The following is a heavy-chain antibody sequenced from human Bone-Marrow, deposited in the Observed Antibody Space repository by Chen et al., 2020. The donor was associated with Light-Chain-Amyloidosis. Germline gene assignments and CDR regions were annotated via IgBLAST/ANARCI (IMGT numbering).Heavy chain of an antibody. CDR1: GGTFRTDD. V-gene: IGHV1-69*01. CDR3: ARELAGFDDSGYPLDY. CDR2: IIPVFGTP. Sequence: QVQLVQSGTEVKKPGSSVKVSCKASGGTFRTDDFTWVRQAPRQGLEWMGHIIPVFGTPNYAQKLQGRITISADESTSTVYMELSSLTSEDTAIYYCARELAGFDDSGYPLDYWGQGTLVTVSS. J-gene: IGHJ4*02. D-gene: IGHD3-22*01.